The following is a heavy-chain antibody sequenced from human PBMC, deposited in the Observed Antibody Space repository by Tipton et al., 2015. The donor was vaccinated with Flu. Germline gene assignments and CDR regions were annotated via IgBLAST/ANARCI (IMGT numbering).Heavy chain of an antibody. D-gene: IGHD4-11*01. CDR2: VARTGST. CDR3: ARRDYSNYVSDPKSWFDP. Sequence: TLSLTCAVSGDSISSDFYWAWIRRFPGKGLEWIGTVARTGSTIYNPSLKSRVTISIDTSKNQFSPNMRSVTAADMAVYYCARRDYSNYVSDPKSWFDPWGQGTLVAVSS. V-gene: IGHV4-38-2*01. J-gene: IGHJ5*02. CDR1: GDSISSDFY.